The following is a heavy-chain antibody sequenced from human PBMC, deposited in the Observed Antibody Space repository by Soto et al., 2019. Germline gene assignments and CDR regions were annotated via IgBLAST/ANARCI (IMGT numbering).Heavy chain of an antibody. CDR3: ARHGGYCSSTSCYPDLYYYYMDV. CDR2: IYYSGST. D-gene: IGHD2-2*01. CDR1: GGSISSSSYY. V-gene: IGHV4-39*01. J-gene: IGHJ6*03. Sequence: SETLSLTCTVSGGSISSSSYYWGWIRQPPGKGLEWIGSIYYSGSTYYNPSLKSRVTISVDTSKNQFSLKLSSVTAADTAVYYCARHGGYCSSTSCYPDLYYYYMDVWGKGTTVTVSS.